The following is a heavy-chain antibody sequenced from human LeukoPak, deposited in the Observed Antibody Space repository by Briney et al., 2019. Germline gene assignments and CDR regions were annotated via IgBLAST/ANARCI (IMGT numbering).Heavy chain of an antibody. CDR1: GGSISSYY. Sequence: TSETLSLTCTVSGGSISSYYWSWIRQPAGKGLEWIGRIYTSGSTNYNPSLKSRVTMSVNTSKNQFSLKLSSVTAADTAVYYCARDGLDGDYGSSGGNYYYGMDVWGQGTTVTVSS. V-gene: IGHV4-4*07. CDR3: ARDGLDGDYGSSGGNYYYGMDV. D-gene: IGHD4-17*01. J-gene: IGHJ6*02. CDR2: IYTSGST.